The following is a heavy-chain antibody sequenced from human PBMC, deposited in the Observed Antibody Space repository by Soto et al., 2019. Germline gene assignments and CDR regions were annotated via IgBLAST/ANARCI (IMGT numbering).Heavy chain of an antibody. CDR2: ISGYNGNT. V-gene: IGHV1-18*04. J-gene: IGHJ6*02. CDR1: GDTFTSYG. Sequence: QVQLVQSGAEVKKPGASVKVSCKASGDTFTSYGVSWVRQAPGQGLEWMGWISGYNGNTNYAQKLQGRVTMTTDTCTSTAYMELTTLRSDDAAVYYCAKAAKFYYGSGSPDYDGIDVWGQGITVTVSS. D-gene: IGHD3-10*01. CDR3: AKAAKFYYGSGSPDYDGIDV.